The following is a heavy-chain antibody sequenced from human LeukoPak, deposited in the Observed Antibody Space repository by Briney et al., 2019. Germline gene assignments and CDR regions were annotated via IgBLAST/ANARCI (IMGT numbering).Heavy chain of an antibody. CDR1: GGTFSSYV. V-gene: IGHV1-69*13. CDR3: ARALLRYCSSTSCYWFDP. J-gene: IGHJ5*02. CDR2: IIPIFGTA. D-gene: IGHD2-2*01. Sequence: SVKVSCKASGGTFSSYVISWVRQAPGQGLEWMGGIIPIFGTANYAQKCQGRVTITADESTSTAYMELSSLRSEDTAVYYCARALLRYCSSTSCYWFDPWGQGTLVTVSS.